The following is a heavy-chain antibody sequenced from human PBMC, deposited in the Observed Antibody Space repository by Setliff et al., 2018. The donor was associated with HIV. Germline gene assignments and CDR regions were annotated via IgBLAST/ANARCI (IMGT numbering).Heavy chain of an antibody. V-gene: IGHV4-34*01. CDR1: GESFSGYY. J-gene: IGHJ4*02. CDR2: INHSGST. CDR3: ARGRSRYYYDGSGYYVDY. D-gene: IGHD3-22*01. Sequence: PSETLSLTCAVYGESFSGYYWSWIRQPPGKGLEWIGEINHSGSTNYNPSLKGRVTLSVDTSKNQLSLKLSSVTAADTAVYYCARGRSRYYYDGSGYYVDYWGQGTLVTVSS.